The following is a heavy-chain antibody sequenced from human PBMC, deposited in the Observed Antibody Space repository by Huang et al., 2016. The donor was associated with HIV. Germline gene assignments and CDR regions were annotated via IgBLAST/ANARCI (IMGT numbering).Heavy chain of an antibody. D-gene: IGHD2-15*01. J-gene: IGHJ4*02. CDR3: ARGMWDRNWDGTDWLLRDFDS. Sequence: QVQLVQSGAEVKKPGSSVRVSCRASGDTFRKYAISWVRQAPGQGLEWKRRKMTIFGTTKDEQNCQGRITISAKESKRTVYVELRSLTFQDTAVYYCARGMWDRNWDGTDWLLRDFDSWGQGTLVTVSS. CDR2: KMTIFGTT. V-gene: IGHV1-69*13. CDR1: GDTFRKYA.